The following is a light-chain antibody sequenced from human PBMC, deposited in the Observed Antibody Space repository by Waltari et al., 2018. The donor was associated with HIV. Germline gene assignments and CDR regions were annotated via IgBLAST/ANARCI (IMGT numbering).Light chain of an antibody. CDR2: RNN. J-gene: IGLJ1*01. Sequence: QSVLPQPPSASGTPGQRVLISCSGSSSNVARTYVYWYHQVPGTAHKLLIYRNNQRPSGVPDRISGSKSGTSASLAISGLRSEDEADYYCAAWDDSLSAFYVFGTGTKVTVL. CDR1: SSNVARTY. CDR3: AAWDDSLSAFYV. V-gene: IGLV1-47*01.